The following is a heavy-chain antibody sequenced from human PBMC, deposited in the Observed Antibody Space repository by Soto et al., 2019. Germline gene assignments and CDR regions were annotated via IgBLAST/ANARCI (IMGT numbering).Heavy chain of an antibody. CDR1: GGSISTDY. J-gene: IGHJ6*02. D-gene: IGHD3-3*01. V-gene: IGHV4-59*01. CDR2: IYYGGST. Sequence: QVQLQESGPGLVKPSETLSLTCTVSGGSISTDYWSWIRQPPWKRLEYIGFIYYGGSTNYNPSLESRAAISPDTSKNQFSLKLSSMTSADTAVYYCARGEWFLRGYGMDVWGRVTTVTV. CDR3: ARGEWFLRGYGMDV.